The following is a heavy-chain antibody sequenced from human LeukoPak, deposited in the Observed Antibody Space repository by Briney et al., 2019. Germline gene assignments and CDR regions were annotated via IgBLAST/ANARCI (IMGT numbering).Heavy chain of an antibody. Sequence: GGSLRLSCAASGFTLSSYAMHWVRQAPGKGLEWVAVISYDGSNKYYADSVKGRFTISRDNSKNTLYLQMNSLRAEDTAVYYCARDTRQLGIAAAGPIDYWGQGTLVTVSS. V-gene: IGHV3-30*04. CDR1: GFTLSSYA. CDR2: ISYDGSNK. CDR3: ARDTRQLGIAAAGPIDY. D-gene: IGHD6-13*01. J-gene: IGHJ4*02.